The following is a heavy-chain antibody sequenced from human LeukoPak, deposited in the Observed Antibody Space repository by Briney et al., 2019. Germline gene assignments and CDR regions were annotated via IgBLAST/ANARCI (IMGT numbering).Heavy chain of an antibody. CDR1: GFTVSSNY. J-gene: IGHJ3*02. Sequence: GGSLRLSCAASGFTVSSNYMSWVRQAPGKGLEWVAVIYSGGSTYYADSVKGRFTISRDNYKNKLYLQMNSLRADDTAVYDCASLSGSYSNYAFDIWGQGTMVTVSS. V-gene: IGHV3-53*01. CDR3: ASLSGSYSNYAFDI. CDR2: IYSGGST. D-gene: IGHD1-26*01.